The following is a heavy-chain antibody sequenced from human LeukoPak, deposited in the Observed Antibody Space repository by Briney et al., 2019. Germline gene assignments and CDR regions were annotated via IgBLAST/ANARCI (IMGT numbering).Heavy chain of an antibody. V-gene: IGHV4-34*01. J-gene: IGHJ5*02. D-gene: IGHD3-10*02. CDR1: GGSFSGYY. CDR3: AGHKYYNFRGSFNWFDP. Sequence: PSETLSLTCAVYGGSFSGYYWSWIRQPPGKGLEWTGEINHSGSTNYNPSLKSRVTISVDTSKNQFSLKLSSVTAADTAVYYCAGHKYYNFRGSFNWFDPWGQGILVTVSS. CDR2: INHSGST.